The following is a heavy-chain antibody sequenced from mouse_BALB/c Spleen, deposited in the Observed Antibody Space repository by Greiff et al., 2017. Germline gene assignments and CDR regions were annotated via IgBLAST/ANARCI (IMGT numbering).Heavy chain of an antibody. CDR2: IYPYNGGT. CDR1: GYTFTDYN. V-gene: IGHV1S29*02. CDR3: AAGDGYYGAY. J-gene: IGHJ3*01. D-gene: IGHD2-3*01. Sequence: EVKLQESGPELVKPGASVKISCKASGYTFTDYNMHWVKQSHGKSLEWIGYIYPYNGGTGYNQKFKSKATLTVDNSSSTAYMELRSLTSEDSAVYYCAAGDGYYGAYWGQGTLVTVSA.